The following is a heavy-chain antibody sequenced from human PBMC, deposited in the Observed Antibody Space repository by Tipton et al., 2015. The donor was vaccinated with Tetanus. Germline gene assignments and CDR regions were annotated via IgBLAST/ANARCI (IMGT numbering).Heavy chain of an antibody. CDR1: GGSISSGDYY. CDR2: IYYSGST. Sequence: TLSLTCTVSGGSISSGDYYWSWIRQPPGKGLEWIGYIYYSGSTYYNPSLKSRVTISVDTSKNQFSLKLSSVTAADTAVYYCAKNYYGSGWGNAFDIWGQGTMVTVSS. V-gene: IGHV4-30-4*01. CDR3: AKNYYGSGWGNAFDI. J-gene: IGHJ3*02. D-gene: IGHD3-10*01.